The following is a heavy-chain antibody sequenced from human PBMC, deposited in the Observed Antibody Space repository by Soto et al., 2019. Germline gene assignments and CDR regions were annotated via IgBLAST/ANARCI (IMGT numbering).Heavy chain of an antibody. D-gene: IGHD2-21*01. V-gene: IGHV4-4*09. J-gene: IGHJ4*02. CDR1: GGSISNDY. CDR3: ARGGDAYKNGH. Sequence: SETRSLTCRVSGGSISNDYWTWIRQPPGKGLEWIGYIYKGGSINYNPSLKSRVTISVDTSNNQFSLKLSSVTAADTAVYYCARGGDAYKNGHWGQGTLVTVSS. CDR2: IYKGGSI.